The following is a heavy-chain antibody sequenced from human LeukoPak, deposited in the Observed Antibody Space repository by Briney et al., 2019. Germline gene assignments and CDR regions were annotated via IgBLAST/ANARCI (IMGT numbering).Heavy chain of an antibody. V-gene: IGHV1-2*02. CDR2: INPNSGGT. CDR3: ARVGKKMGDWFDP. J-gene: IGHJ5*02. D-gene: IGHD3-16*01. Sequence: ASVKVSCKASGYTFTGYYMHWVRQAPGQGLEWMGWINPNSGGTNYAQKFQGRVTMTRDTSISTAYMELSSLRSEDTAVYYCARVGKKMGDWFDPWGQGTLVTVSS. CDR1: GYTFTGYY.